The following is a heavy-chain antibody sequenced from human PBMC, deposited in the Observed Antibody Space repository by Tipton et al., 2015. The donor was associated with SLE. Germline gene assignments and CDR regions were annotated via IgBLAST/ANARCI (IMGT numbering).Heavy chain of an antibody. CDR3: ARVWLNNAFDI. D-gene: IGHD2/OR15-2a*01. V-gene: IGHV4-39*07. J-gene: IGHJ3*02. Sequence: TLSLTCTVSGGSIRSSSYYWGWIRQPPGKGLEWIGRIYTSGATDDNPSLKSRVTMSVDMSKNQIFLKMTSVTAADSAVYFCARVWLNNAFDIWGQGTRVTVSS. CDR1: GGSIRSSSYY. CDR2: IYTSGAT.